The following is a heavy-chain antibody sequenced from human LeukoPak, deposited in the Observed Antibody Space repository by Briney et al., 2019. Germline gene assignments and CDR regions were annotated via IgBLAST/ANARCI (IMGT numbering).Heavy chain of an antibody. CDR3: ARDEVLPHTMIVVEGCFDI. CDR2: INPNSSGT. V-gene: IGHV1-2*02. CDR1: GYTCTGYY. J-gene: IGHJ3*02. Sequence: GASVKVSCKASGYTCTGYYMHWVRQAPGQGLEWMGWINPNSSGTNYAQKFQGRVTMTRDTSISTAYMELSRLRSDDTAVYYCARDEVLPHTMIVVEGCFDIWGQGTMVTVSS. D-gene: IGHD3-22*01.